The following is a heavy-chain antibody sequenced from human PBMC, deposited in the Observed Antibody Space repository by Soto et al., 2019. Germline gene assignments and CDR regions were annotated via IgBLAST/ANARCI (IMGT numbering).Heavy chain of an antibody. J-gene: IGHJ4*02. CDR1: GFTFSSYA. D-gene: IGHD3-3*01. Sequence: GGSLRLSCAASGFTFSSYAMSWVRQAPGKGLEWVSAISGSGGSTYYADSVKGRFTISRDNSKNTLYLQMNSLRAEDTAVYYCAKHSYDFWSGYYFHWGQGTLVTVSS. CDR2: ISGSGGST. CDR3: AKHSYDFWSGYYFH. V-gene: IGHV3-23*01.